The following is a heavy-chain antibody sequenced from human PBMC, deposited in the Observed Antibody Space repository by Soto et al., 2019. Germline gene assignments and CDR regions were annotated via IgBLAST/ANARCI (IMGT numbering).Heavy chain of an antibody. CDR3: AKYCSSTSCLVVYGMDV. Sequence: EVQLLESGGGLVQPGGSLRLSCAASGFTFSSYAMSWVRQAPGKGLEWVSAISGSGGTTYYTDSVKGRFTISRGNSKNTLYLQMNSLRVEDTAVYYCAKYCSSTSCLVVYGMDVWGQGTTVTVSS. V-gene: IGHV3-23*01. D-gene: IGHD2-2*01. J-gene: IGHJ6*02. CDR1: GFTFSSYA. CDR2: ISGSGGTT.